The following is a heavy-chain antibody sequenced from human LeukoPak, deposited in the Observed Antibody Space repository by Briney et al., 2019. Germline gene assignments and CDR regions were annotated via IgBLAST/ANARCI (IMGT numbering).Heavy chain of an antibody. Sequence: GRSLRLSCAASGFRFSNYAMHWVRQAPGKGLEWVAVILFDGSKEDYADSVKGRFTISRDNYKNTLYVQLNSLSVEDTAVYYCARDSAYYYDSSGFSYCDYWGPGTLVTVSS. V-gene: IGHV3-30-3*01. CDR3: ARDSAYYYDSSGFSYCDY. D-gene: IGHD3-22*01. J-gene: IGHJ4*02. CDR2: ILFDGSKE. CDR1: GFRFSNYA.